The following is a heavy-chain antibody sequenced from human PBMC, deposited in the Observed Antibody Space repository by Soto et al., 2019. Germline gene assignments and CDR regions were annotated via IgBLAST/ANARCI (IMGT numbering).Heavy chain of an antibody. CDR2: IYYSGST. Sequence: QVQLQESGPGLVKPSETLSLTCTVSGGSISSYYWSWIRQPPGKGLEWIGYIYYSGSTNYNPSLKSRVPISVDTSKNQFSLKLSSVTAADTAVYYCARDRSILTGYQGNGMDVGGQGTTVTVSS. CDR1: GGSISSYY. CDR3: ARDRSILTGYQGNGMDV. J-gene: IGHJ6*02. D-gene: IGHD3-9*01. V-gene: IGHV4-59*01.